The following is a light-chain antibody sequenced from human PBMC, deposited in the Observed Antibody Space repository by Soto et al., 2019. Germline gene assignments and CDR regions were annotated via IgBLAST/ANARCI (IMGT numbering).Light chain of an antibody. J-gene: IGKJ1*01. CDR2: AAS. CDR3: QQVISYPQT. V-gene: IGKV1-9*01. CDR1: QAISSY. Sequence: IQLTQSPSSLSASVGDRVTITCRASQAISSYLAWYQQKPGNAPKLLIYAASTLQSGVPSRFSGSGSGTDFTLTISSLQPGDLATYYCQQVISYPQTFGQGTKVDIK.